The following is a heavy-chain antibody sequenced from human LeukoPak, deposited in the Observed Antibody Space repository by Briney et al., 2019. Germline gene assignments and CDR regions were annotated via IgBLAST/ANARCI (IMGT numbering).Heavy chain of an antibody. CDR2: IFHSGST. CDR3: ARGPYSYDSSGAFDI. J-gene: IGHJ3*02. V-gene: IGHV4-4*02. D-gene: IGHD3-22*01. Sequence: SETLSLTCAISGGPISSSHWWNWVRQPPGKGLEWIGEIFHSGSTSYNPSLKSRVTISVDTSKNQFSLKLSSVTAADTAVYFCARGPYSYDSSGAFDIWGQGTMVTVSS. CDR1: GGPISSSHW.